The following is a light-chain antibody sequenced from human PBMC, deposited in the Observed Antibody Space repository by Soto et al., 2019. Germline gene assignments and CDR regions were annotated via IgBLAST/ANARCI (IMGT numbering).Light chain of an antibody. CDR3: QQFKSYPLT. V-gene: IGKV1-9*01. Sequence: DIQLTQSPSFLSASVGDRVTITCRASQGINSYLGWYQQKPGKAPKLLIYAASTLQSGVPSRFSGSGSGTEFTFTISSQQPEDFATYYCQQFKSYPLTFGGGTKVEIK. J-gene: IGKJ4*01. CDR2: AAS. CDR1: QGINSY.